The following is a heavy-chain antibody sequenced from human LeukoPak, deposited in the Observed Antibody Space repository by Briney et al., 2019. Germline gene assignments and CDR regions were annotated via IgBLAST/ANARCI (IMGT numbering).Heavy chain of an antibody. CDR3: ARDAPPIFGVVSDAFDI. Sequence: ASVKVSCKASGYTFTSYYIHWVRQAPGQGLEWMGWINPNSGGTNYAQKFQGRVTMTRDTSISTAYMELSRLRSDDTAVYYCARDAPPIFGVVSDAFDIWGQGTMVTVSS. CDR2: INPNSGGT. D-gene: IGHD3-3*01. CDR1: GYTFTSYY. J-gene: IGHJ3*02. V-gene: IGHV1-2*02.